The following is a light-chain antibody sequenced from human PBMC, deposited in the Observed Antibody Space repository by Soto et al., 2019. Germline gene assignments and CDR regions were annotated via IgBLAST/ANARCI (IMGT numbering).Light chain of an antibody. V-gene: IGKV1-9*01. Sequence: DIQLTQSPSFLSASVGDRVTITCRASQATTSSLAWYQQKPGKAPQLLIYAATTLQSGVPSRFSGSGSGTEFTLTVSSLQPEDFATYYCQQLSSYPMTFGQGTRLEIK. CDR1: QATTSS. CDR2: AAT. J-gene: IGKJ5*01. CDR3: QQLSSYPMT.